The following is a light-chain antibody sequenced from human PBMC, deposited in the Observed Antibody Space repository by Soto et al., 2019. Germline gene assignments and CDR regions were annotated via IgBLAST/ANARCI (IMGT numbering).Light chain of an antibody. J-gene: IGKJ4*01. Sequence: EIVLTQSPGTLSLSPGERATLSCGPSQSVTSSFLAWYQQKPGQAPRLLIYAASSRATGIPDRFSGSGSGTDFTLPISRLEPEDFAVYYCQQYGSSPFTFGGGTKVDIK. V-gene: IGKV3-20*01. CDR3: QQYGSSPFT. CDR2: AAS. CDR1: QSVTSSF.